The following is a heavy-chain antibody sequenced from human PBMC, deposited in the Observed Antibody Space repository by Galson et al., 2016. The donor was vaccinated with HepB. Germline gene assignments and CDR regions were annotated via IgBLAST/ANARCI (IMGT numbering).Heavy chain of an antibody. D-gene: IGHD5-18*01. V-gene: IGHV2-5*01. CDR1: GFSLSTTGVG. Sequence: PALVKPTQTLTLTCSFSGFSLSTTGVGVGWIRQPPGKAPERLALIYWNGDKRFRPSLENRLTITSDTSKNQVVLTMTNMEPVDTAIYYCVHTRSMVTEVRGFVAWFDPWGQGTLVTVSS. J-gene: IGHJ5*02. CDR3: VHTRSMVTEVRGFVAWFDP. CDR2: IYWNGDK.